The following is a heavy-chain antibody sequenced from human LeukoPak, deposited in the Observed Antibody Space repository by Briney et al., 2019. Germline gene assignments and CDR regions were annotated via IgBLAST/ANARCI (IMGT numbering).Heavy chain of an antibody. Sequence: SGTLSLTCAVSGGSISSSNWWSWVRQPPGKGLEWIGEIYHSGSTNYNPSLKSRVTISVDKSKDQFSLKLSSVTAADTAVYYCARDPRGGIAAADPAVYYYYYGMDVWGQGTTVTVSS. D-gene: IGHD6-13*01. CDR1: GGSISSSNW. J-gene: IGHJ6*02. CDR3: ARDPRGGIAAADPAVYYYYYGMDV. V-gene: IGHV4-4*02. CDR2: IYHSGST.